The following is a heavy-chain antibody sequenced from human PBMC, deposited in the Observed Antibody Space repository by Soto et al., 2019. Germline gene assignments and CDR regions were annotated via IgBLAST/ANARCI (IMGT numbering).Heavy chain of an antibody. V-gene: IGHV3-48*03. CDR3: ARDHGTYYYYYYGMDV. CDR1: GFTFSSYE. J-gene: IGHJ6*02. Sequence: PGGSLRLSCAASGFTFSSYEMNWVRQAPGKGLEWVSYISSSGSTIYYADSVKGRFTISRDNAKNSLYLQMNSLRAEDTAVYYCARDHGTYYYYYYGMDVWGQGTTVTVS. CDR2: ISSSGSTI. D-gene: IGHD1-7*01.